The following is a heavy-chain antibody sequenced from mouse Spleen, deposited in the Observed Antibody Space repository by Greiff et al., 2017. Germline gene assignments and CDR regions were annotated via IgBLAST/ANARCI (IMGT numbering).Heavy chain of an antibody. CDR3: ARDLDYYGSSYGFAY. Sequence: EVKLMESEGGLVQPGSSMKLSCTASGFTFSDYYMAWVRQVPEKGLEWVANINYDGSSTYYLDSLKSRFIISRDNAKNILYLQMSSLKSEDTATYYCARDLDYYGSSYGFAYWGQGTLVTVSA. CDR1: GFTFSDYY. V-gene: IGHV5-16*01. J-gene: IGHJ3*01. CDR2: INYDGSST. D-gene: IGHD1-1*01.